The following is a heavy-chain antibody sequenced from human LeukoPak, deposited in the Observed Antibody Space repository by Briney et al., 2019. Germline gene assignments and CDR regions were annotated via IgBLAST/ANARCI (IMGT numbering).Heavy chain of an antibody. CDR2: ISYDGSNK. CDR3: AKLAAAGYGPTFDY. J-gene: IGHJ4*02. V-gene: IGHV3-30*18. Sequence: GGSLRLSCAASGLTFSSYWMSWVRQAPGKGLEWEAVISYDGSNKYYADSVKGRFTISRDNSKNTLYLQMNSLRAEDTAVYYCAKLAAAGYGPTFDYWGQGTLVTVSS. D-gene: IGHD6-13*01. CDR1: GLTFSSYW.